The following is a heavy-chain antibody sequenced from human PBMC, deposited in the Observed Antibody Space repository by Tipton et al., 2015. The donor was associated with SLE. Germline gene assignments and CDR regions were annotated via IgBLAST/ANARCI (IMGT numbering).Heavy chain of an antibody. D-gene: IGHD6-6*01. CDR3: ARGRGSSSMGPYGMDV. Sequence: TLSLTCAVYGGSFSGYYWSWIRQPPGKGLEWIGEINHSGSTNYNPSLKSRVTISVDTSKNQFSLKLRSVTAADTAVYYCARGRGSSSMGPYGMDVWGQGTTVTVSS. V-gene: IGHV4-34*01. CDR1: GGSFSGYY. CDR2: INHSGST. J-gene: IGHJ6*02.